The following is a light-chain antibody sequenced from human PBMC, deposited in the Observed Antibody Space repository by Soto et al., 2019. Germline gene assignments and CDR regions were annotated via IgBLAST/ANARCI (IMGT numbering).Light chain of an antibody. CDR3: QQYNNWPRT. V-gene: IGKV3-15*01. J-gene: IGKJ2*01. CDR1: QSVSSN. CDR2: GAS. Sequence: EIVMTQSPATLSVSPGERATLSCRASQSVSSNLAWYQQRPGQAPRLLIYGASTRATGIPARFSGSGSGTEFTLTISSLQSEDFVVYHCQQYNNWPRTFGQGTKLEIK.